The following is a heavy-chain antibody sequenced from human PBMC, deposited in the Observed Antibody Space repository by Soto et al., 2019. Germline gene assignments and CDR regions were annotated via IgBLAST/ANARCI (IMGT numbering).Heavy chain of an antibody. D-gene: IGHD3-22*01. CDR3: ARVLRYYYDSSGVDY. CDR1: GGSISSGGYY. V-gene: IGHV4-31*03. CDR2: IYYSGST. J-gene: IGHJ4*02. Sequence: LSLTCTVSGGSISSGGYYWSWIRQHPGKGLEWIGYIYYSGSTYYNPSLKSRVTISVDTSKNQFSLKLSSVTAADTAVYYCARVLRYYYDSSGVDYWGQGTLVTVSS.